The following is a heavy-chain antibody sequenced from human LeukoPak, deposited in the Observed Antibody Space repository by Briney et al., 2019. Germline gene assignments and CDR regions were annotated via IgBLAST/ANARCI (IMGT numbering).Heavy chain of an antibody. CDR3: ARDAKYYYGSRTYFFFEY. CDR2: IYTSGTT. D-gene: IGHD3-10*01. Sequence: PSETLSLTCTVSGDSFSTYYWGWIRQPAGKGLEWIGHIYTSGTTNYNPSLKSRVTMSIDTSKNQFSLKLSSITAADTAVYYCARDAKYYYGSRTYFFFEYWGQGTLLTVSS. V-gene: IGHV4-4*07. CDR1: GDSFSTYY. J-gene: IGHJ4*02.